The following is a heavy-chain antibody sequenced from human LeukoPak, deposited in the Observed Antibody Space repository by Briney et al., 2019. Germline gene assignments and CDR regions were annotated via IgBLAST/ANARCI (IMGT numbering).Heavy chain of an antibody. D-gene: IGHD3-10*01. CDR3: PRTGSLGSPPLP. CDR2: IYYSGTT. V-gene: IGHV4-39*01. CDR1: GGSISSGSYY. Sequence: PSETLSLTCAVSGGSISSGSYYWGWIRQPPGKGLEWIGSIYYSGTTYYNPSLKSRVIISVDPSKSQFSLKLNSVTAADTAVYYCPRTGSLGSPPLPWGQGTQVTVSS. J-gene: IGHJ5*02.